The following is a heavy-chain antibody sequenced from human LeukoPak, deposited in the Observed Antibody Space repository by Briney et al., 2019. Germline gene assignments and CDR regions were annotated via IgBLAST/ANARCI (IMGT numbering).Heavy chain of an antibody. Sequence: PGGSLRLSCTTSGFIFSKYAMAWVRQSPGKGLEWVSTISASGADTYYADSVRGRFTISRDNAKNSLYLQMNSLRAEDTAVYYCAELGITMIGGVWGKGTTVTISS. CDR1: GFIFSKYA. CDR2: ISASGADT. D-gene: IGHD3-10*02. CDR3: AELGITMIGGV. J-gene: IGHJ6*04. V-gene: IGHV3-23*01.